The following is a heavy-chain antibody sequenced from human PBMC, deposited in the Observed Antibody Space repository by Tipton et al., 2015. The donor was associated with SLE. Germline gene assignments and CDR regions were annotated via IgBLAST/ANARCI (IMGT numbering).Heavy chain of an antibody. J-gene: IGHJ4*02. CDR1: GGSISSSSYY. D-gene: IGHD6-19*01. V-gene: IGHV4-39*07. CDR3: ARHGSGWYSFDY. Sequence: TLSLTCTVPGGSISSSSYYWGWIRQPPGKGLEWIGSIYYSGSTYYNPSLKSRVTISVDTSKNQFSLKLSSVTAADTAVYYCARHGSGWYSFDYWGQGTLVTVSS. CDR2: IYYSGST.